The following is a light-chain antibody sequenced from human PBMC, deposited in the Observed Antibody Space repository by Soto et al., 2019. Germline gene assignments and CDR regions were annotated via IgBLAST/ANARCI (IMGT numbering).Light chain of an antibody. CDR1: QTITTR. CDR3: HQYNTFWT. J-gene: IGKJ1*01. CDR2: DVF. V-gene: IGKV1-5*01. Sequence: DIXRAQSPSXRXAXVGXXXGVTCRASQTITTRLAWYQQKPGKAPKLLIYDVFTLASGVPSRFSGRGSGTQFTLTIGSLQPDDVATYYCHQYNTFWTFGQGTKVDIK.